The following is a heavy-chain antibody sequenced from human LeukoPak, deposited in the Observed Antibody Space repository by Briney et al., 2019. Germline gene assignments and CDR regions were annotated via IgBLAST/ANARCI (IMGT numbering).Heavy chain of an antibody. CDR3: ARGSIADRLSS. D-gene: IGHD6-6*01. V-gene: IGHV4-34*01. CDR2: INHSGGT. J-gene: IGHJ5*02. CDR1: GGSFSGYY. Sequence: PSETLSLTCAVFGGSFSGYYWSWIRQPPGKRREWIGEINHSGGTSYTPSLKSRLTISVDTSKNQFSLRLNSVTAADTAVYYCARGSIADRLSSWGQGTLVTVSS.